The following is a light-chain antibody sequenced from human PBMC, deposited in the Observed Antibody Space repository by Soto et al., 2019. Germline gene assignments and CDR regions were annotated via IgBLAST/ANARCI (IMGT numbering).Light chain of an antibody. V-gene: IGKV3-15*01. CDR3: QQYNNWPTYT. Sequence: EIVMTQSPATLSVSPGERATLSCRASQSVSSNLAWYQQKPGQATRLLIYGASTRATGIPARFSGSGSGTEFTLTISSRQSEDFAVYYCQQYNNWPTYTFGQRAKLEIK. J-gene: IGKJ2*01. CDR1: QSVSSN. CDR2: GAS.